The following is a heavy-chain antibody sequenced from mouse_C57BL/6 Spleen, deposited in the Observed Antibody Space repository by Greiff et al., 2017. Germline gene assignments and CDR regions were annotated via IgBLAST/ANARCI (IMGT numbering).Heavy chain of an antibody. CDR2: ISSGGDYI. Sequence: EVKLVESGEGLVKPGGSLKLSCAASGFTFSSYAMSWVRQTPEKRLEWVAYISSGGDYIYYADTVKGRFTISRDNARNTLYLQMSSLKSEDTAMYYCTRDRYYGSSYNYFDYWGQGTTLTVSS. CDR1: GFTFSSYA. CDR3: TRDRYYGSSYNYFDY. D-gene: IGHD1-1*01. J-gene: IGHJ2*01. V-gene: IGHV5-9-1*02.